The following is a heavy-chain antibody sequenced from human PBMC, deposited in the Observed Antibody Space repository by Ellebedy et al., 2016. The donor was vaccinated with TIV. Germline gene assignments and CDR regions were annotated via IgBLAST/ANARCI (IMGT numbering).Heavy chain of an antibody. CDR3: AIDYYYSSGYYFDYFQH. CDR2: ISASNGDT. D-gene: IGHD3-22*01. V-gene: IGHV1-18*01. J-gene: IGHJ1*01. CDR1: GYTFTSFG. Sequence: ASVKVSCXASGYTFTSFGITWVRQAPGQGLEWMGWISASNGDTKYAPNLQGRVTMTTDTSTSTAYMELRSLRPDDTAVYYCAIDYYYSSGYYFDYFQHWGQGTLVTVSS.